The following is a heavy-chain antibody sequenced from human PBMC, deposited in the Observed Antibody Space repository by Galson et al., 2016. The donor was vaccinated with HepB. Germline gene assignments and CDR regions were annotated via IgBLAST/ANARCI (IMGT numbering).Heavy chain of an antibody. V-gene: IGHV4-59*01. CDR1: GASISSYY. CDR2: IYYSEST. Sequence: SETLSLTCTVSGASISSYYWNWIRQPPGKGLEWIGYIYYSESTNYNPSLKSRVTISIDTSKNQFSLKLTSVTAADTAVYYCARDTVGYCSGGRCYGYLDYWGQGTLVTVSS. CDR3: ARDTVGYCSGGRCYGYLDY. J-gene: IGHJ4*02. D-gene: IGHD2-15*01.